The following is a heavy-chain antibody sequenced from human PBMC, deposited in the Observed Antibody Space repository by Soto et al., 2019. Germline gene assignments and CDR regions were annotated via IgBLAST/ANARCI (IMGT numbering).Heavy chain of an antibody. Sequence: GASVKVSCKASGGTFSSYAISWVRQAPGQGLEWMGGITPIFGTANYAQKFQGRVTITADESTSTAYMELSSLRSEDTAVYYCARVLGIGDSARYYYGMDVWGQGTTVTSP. D-gene: IGHD5-18*01. CDR3: ARVLGIGDSARYYYGMDV. CDR1: GGTFSSYA. CDR2: ITPIFGTA. V-gene: IGHV1-69*13. J-gene: IGHJ6*02.